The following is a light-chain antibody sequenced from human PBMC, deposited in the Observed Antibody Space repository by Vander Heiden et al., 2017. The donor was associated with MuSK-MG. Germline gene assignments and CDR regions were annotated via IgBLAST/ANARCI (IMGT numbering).Light chain of an antibody. J-gene: IGKJ1*01. CDR3: QQYQAYWT. V-gene: IGKV1-5*01. CDR2: DAS. CDR1: QNIHNW. Sequence: DIQMTQSPSILSASVGDRVTITCRASQNIHNWLAWYQQRPGKAPKVLIYDASSLESGVPSRFSGSGSGTEFTLTISSLQPDDFATYYCQQYQAYWTFGQGTKVDIK.